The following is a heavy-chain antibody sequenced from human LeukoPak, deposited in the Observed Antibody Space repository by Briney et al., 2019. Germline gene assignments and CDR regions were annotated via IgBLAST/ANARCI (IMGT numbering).Heavy chain of an antibody. D-gene: IGHD6-19*01. CDR2: ISAYNGNT. Sequence: GASVKVSCKASGYTFTSYGISWVRQAPGQGLEWMGWISAYNGNTNYAQKLQGRVTMTTDTSTSTAYMELRSLRSEDTAVYYCARMVTPNSSGWRDYYYGMDVWGQGTTVTVSS. V-gene: IGHV1-18*01. J-gene: IGHJ6*02. CDR1: GYTFTSYG. CDR3: ARMVTPNSSGWRDYYYGMDV.